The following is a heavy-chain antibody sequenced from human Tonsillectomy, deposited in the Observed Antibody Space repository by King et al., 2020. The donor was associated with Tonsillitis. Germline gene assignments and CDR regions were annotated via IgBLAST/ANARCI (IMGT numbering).Heavy chain of an antibody. Sequence: QLVQSGAEVKKPGASVKVSCKASGYTFTHYYVHWVRQAPGQGLEWMGIINPNGGSTSYPETFQGRVTMTRDTSTSTVYMELSKLTSDDTAMYDCARDAQYGANGLTYHYYGMDVWGQGPTVTVSS. CDR3: ARDAQYGANGLTYHYYGMDV. CDR2: INPNGGST. D-gene: IGHD4-17*01. V-gene: IGHV1-46*01. J-gene: IGHJ6*02. CDR1: GYTFTHYY.